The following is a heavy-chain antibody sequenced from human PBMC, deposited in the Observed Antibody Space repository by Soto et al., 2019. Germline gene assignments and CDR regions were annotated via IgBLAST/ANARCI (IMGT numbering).Heavy chain of an antibody. V-gene: IGHV3-23*01. D-gene: IGHD3-22*01. CDR3: AKDRFSRFDYDSSGYYSLGDY. Sequence: GGSLRLSCAASGFTFSSYAMSWVRQAPGKGLEWVSAISGSGGSTYYGDSVKGRFTISRDNSKNTLYLQMNSLRAEDTAVYYCAKDRFSRFDYDSSGYYSLGDYWGQGTLVTVSS. CDR2: ISGSGGST. J-gene: IGHJ4*02. CDR1: GFTFSSYA.